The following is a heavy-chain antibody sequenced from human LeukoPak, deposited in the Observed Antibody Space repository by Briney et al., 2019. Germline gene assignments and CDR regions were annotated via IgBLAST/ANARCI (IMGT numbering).Heavy chain of an antibody. CDR1: GFTLTNNW. CDR2: VNTYGTNT. Sequence: GGSLRLSCTASGFTLTNNWMPWVRQVPGKGLEWVSRVNTYGTNTNYADSVRGRFTISRDNAKNTLYLQMDSLRAEDSAIYYCAREFSPEDAFDLWGQGTRVTVSS. V-gene: IGHV3-74*01. D-gene: IGHD1-14*01. J-gene: IGHJ3*01. CDR3: AREFSPEDAFDL.